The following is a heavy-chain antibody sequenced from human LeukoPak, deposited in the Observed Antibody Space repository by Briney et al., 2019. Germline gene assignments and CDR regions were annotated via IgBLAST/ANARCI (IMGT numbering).Heavy chain of an antibody. V-gene: IGHV3-9*03. Sequence: GGSLRLSCAASGFTFDDYAMHWVRQAPGKGLEWVSGISWNSGSIGYADSVKGRFTISRDNAKNSLYLQMNSLRAEDMALYYCAKGSDPYLSGGFDPWGQGTLVTVSS. CDR3: AKGSDPYLSGGFDP. D-gene: IGHD2-2*01. CDR2: ISWNSGSI. CDR1: GFTFDDYA. J-gene: IGHJ5*02.